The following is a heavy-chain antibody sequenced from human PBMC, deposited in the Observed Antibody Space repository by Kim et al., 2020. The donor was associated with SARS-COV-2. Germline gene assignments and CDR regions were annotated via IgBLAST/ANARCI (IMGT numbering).Heavy chain of an antibody. D-gene: IGHD2-2*01. V-gene: IGHV3-23*01. CDR3: AKGTVHRTSHYGMDV. J-gene: IGHJ6*02. Sequence: SGKGRFTISRDTSKNTLYLQMNSLRAEDTAVYYWAKGTVHRTSHYGMDVWGQGTTVTVSS.